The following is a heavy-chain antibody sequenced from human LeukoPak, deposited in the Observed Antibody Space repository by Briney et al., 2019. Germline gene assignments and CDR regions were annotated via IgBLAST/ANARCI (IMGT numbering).Heavy chain of an antibody. CDR1: GYTFTGYY. CDR2: INPNSGGT. D-gene: IGHD2-2*01. Sequence: ASVRVSCKASGYTFTGYYMHWVRQAPGQGLEWMGWINPNSGGTNYAQKFQGRVTMTRDTSISTAYMELSGLRSDDTAVYYCARDRVVVPAAFDYWGQGTLVTVSS. V-gene: IGHV1-2*02. CDR3: ARDRVVVPAAFDY. J-gene: IGHJ4*02.